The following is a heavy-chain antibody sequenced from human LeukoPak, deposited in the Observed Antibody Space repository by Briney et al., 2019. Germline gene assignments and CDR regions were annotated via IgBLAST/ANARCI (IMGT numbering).Heavy chain of an antibody. Sequence: GGSLRLSCAASGFTFSSYGMHWVRQAPGKGLEWVAFIRDDGSNKYYADSVKGRFTISRDNSKNTLYLQMNSLRAEDTAVYYCAKDRVVVTPVDAFDIWGQGTMVTVSS. V-gene: IGHV3-30*02. CDR3: AKDRVVVTPVDAFDI. J-gene: IGHJ3*02. CDR1: GFTFSSYG. D-gene: IGHD4-23*01. CDR2: IRDDGSNK.